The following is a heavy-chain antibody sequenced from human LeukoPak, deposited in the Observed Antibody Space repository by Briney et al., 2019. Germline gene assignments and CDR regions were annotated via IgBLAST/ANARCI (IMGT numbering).Heavy chain of an antibody. Sequence: SVEVSCKASGGTFSSYAISWVRQAPGQGLEWMGGIIPIFGTANYAQKFQGRVTITADESTSTAYMELSSLRSEDTAVYYCARYSDTAMEDYYYYGMDVWGQGTTVTVSS. CDR3: ARYSDTAMEDYYYYGMDV. D-gene: IGHD5-18*01. V-gene: IGHV1-69*13. J-gene: IGHJ6*02. CDR2: IIPIFGTA. CDR1: GGTFSSYA.